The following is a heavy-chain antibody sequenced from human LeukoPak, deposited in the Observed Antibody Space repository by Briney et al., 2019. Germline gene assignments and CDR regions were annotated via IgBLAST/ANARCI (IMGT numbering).Heavy chain of an antibody. V-gene: IGHV3-7*01. J-gene: IGHJ6*03. CDR2: IKQDGSEK. CDR3: ARDPGSGYMDV. D-gene: IGHD3-10*01. CDR1: GFTFSSYW. Sequence: GGSLRLSCAASGFTFSSYWMSWVSQAPGKGLEWVANIKQDGSEKYYVDSVKGRFTISRDNAKNSLYLQMNSLRAEDTAVYYCARDPGSGYMDVWGKGTTVTVSS.